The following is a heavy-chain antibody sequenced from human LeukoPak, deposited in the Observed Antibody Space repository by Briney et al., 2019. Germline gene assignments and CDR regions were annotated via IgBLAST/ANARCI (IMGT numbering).Heavy chain of an antibody. CDR3: ARDRTLWFGEFYFDY. D-gene: IGHD3-10*01. J-gene: IGHJ4*02. CDR2: IYTSGST. V-gene: IGHV4-4*07. Sequence: SETLSLTCTVSGGSISSYYWSWIRQPAGKGLEWIGRIYTSGSTNYNPSLKSRVTMPVDTSKNQFSLKLSSVTAADTAVYYCARDRTLWFGEFYFDYWGQGTLVTVSS. CDR1: GGSISSYY.